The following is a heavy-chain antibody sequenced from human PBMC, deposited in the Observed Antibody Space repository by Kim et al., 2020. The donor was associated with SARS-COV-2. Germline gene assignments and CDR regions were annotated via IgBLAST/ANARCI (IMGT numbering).Heavy chain of an antibody. CDR3: AKTVEVAVDY. V-gene: IGHV3-23*01. CDR2: ST. D-gene: IGHD2-15*01. J-gene: IGHJ4*02. Sequence: STYYADSVKGRFTISRDNSKNTLYLQMNSLRAEDTAVYYCAKTVEVAVDYWGQGALVTVSS.